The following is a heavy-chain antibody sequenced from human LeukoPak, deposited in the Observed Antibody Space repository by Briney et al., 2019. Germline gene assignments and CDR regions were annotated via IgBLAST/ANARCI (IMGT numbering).Heavy chain of an antibody. CDR3: ARDFGGDSSGYLSP. V-gene: IGHV3-21*01. J-gene: IGHJ5*02. CDR2: ISSSSSYI. CDR1: GFTFSSYS. D-gene: IGHD3-22*01. Sequence: NSGGSLRLSCAASGFTFSSYSMNWVRQAPGKGMEWVSSISSSSSYIYYADSVKGRFTISRDNAKNSLYLQMNSLRAEDTAVYYCARDFGGDSSGYLSPWGQGTLVTVSS.